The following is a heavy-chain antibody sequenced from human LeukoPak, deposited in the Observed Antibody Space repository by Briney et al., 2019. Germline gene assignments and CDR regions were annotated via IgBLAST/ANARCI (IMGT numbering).Heavy chain of an antibody. J-gene: IGHJ5*02. V-gene: IGHV3-30*02. D-gene: IGHD3-9*01. CDR2: IWYDGSNK. CDR1: GFTFSSYG. Sequence: GGSLRPSCAASGFTFSSYGMHWVRQAPGKGLEWVAVIWYDGSNKYYADSVKGRFTISRDNSKNTLYLQMNSLRAEDTAVYYCAKVGPTYYDILTGDNWFDPWGQGTLVTVSS. CDR3: AKVGPTYYDILTGDNWFDP.